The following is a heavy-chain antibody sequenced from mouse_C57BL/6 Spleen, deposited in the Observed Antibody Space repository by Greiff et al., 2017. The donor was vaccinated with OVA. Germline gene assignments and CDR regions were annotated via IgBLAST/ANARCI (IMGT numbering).Heavy chain of an antibody. CDR3: ARGGIYFDY. CDR1: GYTFTSYW. Sequence: QVQLQQPGAELVRPGSSVKLSCKASGYTFTSYWMHRVKQRPIQGLEWIGNIDPSDSETHYNQKFKDKATLTVDKSSSTAYMQRSSLTSEDSAVYYCARGGIYFDYWGQGTTLTVSS. J-gene: IGHJ2*01. CDR2: IDPSDSET. V-gene: IGHV1-52*01.